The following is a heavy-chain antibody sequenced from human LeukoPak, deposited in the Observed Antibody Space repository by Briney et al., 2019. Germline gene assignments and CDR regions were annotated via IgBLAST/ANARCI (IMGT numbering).Heavy chain of an antibody. CDR2: IRSSDRAI. V-gene: IGHV3-48*02. Sequence: GGSLRLSCVASGFTFSTYSINWVRQAPGKGLEWVSYIRSSDRAIYYADSVTGRFTISRDNAKNSLYLQMHSLRDEDTAVYYCARDRDWPFDYWGQGTLVTVSS. J-gene: IGHJ4*02. D-gene: IGHD3-9*01. CDR1: GFTFSTYS. CDR3: ARDRDWPFDY.